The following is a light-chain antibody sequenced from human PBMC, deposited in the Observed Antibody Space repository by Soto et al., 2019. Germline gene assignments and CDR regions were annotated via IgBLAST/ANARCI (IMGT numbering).Light chain of an antibody. Sequence: QSVLTQPASVSGSLGRSITISCTGTSRDVGGYNHVSWYQHHPGKAPKLMIYEVTNRPSGVSNRFSGSKSGNTASLTISGLQADDEGDYYCLSYAGTNARLRVFGTGTKVTVL. J-gene: IGLJ1*01. V-gene: IGLV2-14*01. CDR3: LSYAGTNARLRV. CDR2: EVT. CDR1: SRDVGGYNH.